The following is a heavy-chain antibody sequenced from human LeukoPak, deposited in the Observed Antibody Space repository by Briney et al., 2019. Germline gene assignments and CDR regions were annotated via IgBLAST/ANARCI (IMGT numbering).Heavy chain of an antibody. CDR1: GGSISSYY. V-gene: IGHV4-59*01. CDR3: ARGSGSGYYWEGELPTPYYFDY. D-gene: IGHD3-3*01. J-gene: IGHJ4*02. Sequence: SETLSLTCTVSGGSISSYYWSWIRQPPGKGLEWIGYIYYSGSTNYNPFLKSRVTISVDTSKNQFSLKLSSVTAADTAVYYCARGSGSGYYWEGELPTPYYFDYWGQGTLVTVSS. CDR2: IYYSGST.